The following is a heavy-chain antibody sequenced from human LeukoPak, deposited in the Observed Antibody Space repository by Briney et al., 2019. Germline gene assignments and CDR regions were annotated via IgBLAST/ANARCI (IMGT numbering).Heavy chain of an antibody. CDR3: ARGSGWFDY. D-gene: IGHD6-19*01. J-gene: IGHJ5*01. CDR1: GFTFTNYE. Sequence: PGGSLRLSCVASGFTFTNYEMNWVRQAPGKGLEWVSGINWNGVSTGYADSVKGRFTISRDNAKNSLYLQMNSLSAEDTALYYCARGSGWFDYWGQGSLVTVSS. CDR2: INWNGVST. V-gene: IGHV3-20*04.